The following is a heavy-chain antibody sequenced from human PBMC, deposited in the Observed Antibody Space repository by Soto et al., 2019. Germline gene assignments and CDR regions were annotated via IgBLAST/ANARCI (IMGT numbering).Heavy chain of an antibody. Sequence: ASVKVSCKASGYTFTSYDINWVRQATGQGLEWMGWMNPNSGNTGYAQKFQGRVTMTRNNSISTAYMELSSLRSEDTAVYYCARSVAAAGSEYYYYYYGMDVWGQGTTVIGSS. CDR2: MNPNSGNT. V-gene: IGHV1-8*01. J-gene: IGHJ6*02. CDR3: ARSVAAAGSEYYYYYYGMDV. D-gene: IGHD6-13*01. CDR1: GYTFTSYD.